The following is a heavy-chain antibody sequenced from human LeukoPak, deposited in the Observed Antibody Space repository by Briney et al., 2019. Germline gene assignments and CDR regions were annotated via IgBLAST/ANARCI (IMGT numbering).Heavy chain of an antibody. J-gene: IGHJ4*02. CDR1: GFTFSSYG. CDR2: IRYDGTNK. V-gene: IGHV3-30*02. Sequence: GGSLRLSCAASGFTFSSYGMHWVRQAPGKGLEWVAFIRYDGTNKYYADSVKGRFTISRDNAKNSLYLQMNSLRAEDTAVYYCARRRDSGSLQHFDYWGQGTLVTVSS. D-gene: IGHD1-26*01. CDR3: ARRRDSGSLQHFDY.